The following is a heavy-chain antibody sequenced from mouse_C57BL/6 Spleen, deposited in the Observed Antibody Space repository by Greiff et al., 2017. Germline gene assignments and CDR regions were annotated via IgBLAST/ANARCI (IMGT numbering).Heavy chain of an antibody. CDR2: IYPGDGDT. Sequence: VQLQQSGPELVKPGASVKISCKASGYAFSSSWMNWVKQRPGKGLEWIGRIYPGDGDTNYNGKFKGKATLTADKSSSTAFMQLSSLTSEDSAVYFCARSDSGYFDCWGQGTTLTVSS. CDR1: GYAFSSSW. V-gene: IGHV1-82*01. D-gene: IGHD3-1*01. J-gene: IGHJ2*01. CDR3: ARSDSGYFDC.